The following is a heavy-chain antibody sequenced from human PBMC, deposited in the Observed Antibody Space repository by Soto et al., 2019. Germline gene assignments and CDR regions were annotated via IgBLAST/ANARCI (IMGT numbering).Heavy chain of an antibody. D-gene: IGHD2-15*01. Sequence: QITLKESGPTLVKPTQSLTLTCTFSGFSLTTNGVGVGWIRQPPGQAPECLAIVYWDKDKRSSPSLRNRLTITGDTARNQVVLTMTNMDPVDSGTYYCVRALRGRGCSLSRCYYYDYWGQGTLVTVSS. CDR2: VYWDKDK. V-gene: IGHV2-5*04. CDR1: GFSLTTNGVG. J-gene: IGHJ4*02. CDR3: VRALRGRGCSLSRCYYYDY.